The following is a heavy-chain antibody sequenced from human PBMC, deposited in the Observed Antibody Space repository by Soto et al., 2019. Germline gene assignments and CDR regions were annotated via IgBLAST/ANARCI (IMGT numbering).Heavy chain of an antibody. CDR1: GFTFNTYA. J-gene: IGHJ2*01. CDR2: ITPDGTEQ. CDR3: AKRGILGAQGMAYFDL. Sequence: QVQLMESGGGVVQPGRSLRLSCAASGFTFNTYAMHLVRQAPGKGLEWVAVITPDGTEQYYADSVKGRFTISRDNSKNTLYLQMNSLGLEDMSIYHCAKRGILGAQGMAYFDLWGHGTLVTVSS. V-gene: IGHV3-30*18. D-gene: IGHD1-26*01.